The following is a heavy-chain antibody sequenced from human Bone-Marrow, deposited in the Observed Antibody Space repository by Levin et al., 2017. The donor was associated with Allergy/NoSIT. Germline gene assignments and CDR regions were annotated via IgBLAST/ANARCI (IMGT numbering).Heavy chain of an antibody. J-gene: IGHJ1*01. V-gene: IGHV3-9*01. CDR2: ISWNSGSR. D-gene: IGHD2-15*01. CDR1: GFTFDDSA. Sequence: LSLTCAASGFTFDDSAMHWVRQAPGKALEWVSGISWNSGSRAYAGSVKGRFTISRDSAQNSLHLQMNSLRPEDTAFYYCVKAAYCAGGSCLREYFQHWGQGTLVTVSS. CDR3: VKAAYCAGGSCLREYFQH.